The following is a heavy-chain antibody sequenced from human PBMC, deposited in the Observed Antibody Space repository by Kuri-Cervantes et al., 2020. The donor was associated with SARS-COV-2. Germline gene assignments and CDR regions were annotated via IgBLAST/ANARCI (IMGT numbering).Heavy chain of an antibody. V-gene: IGHV1-69*06. Sequence: SVKVSCKASGGTFSSYAISWVRQAPGQGLEWMGGITPIFGTANYAQKFQGRVTITADKSTSTAYMELSSLRSEDTAVYYCAGNYYGSGSYYNGLYYYYMDVWGKGTTVTVSS. CDR1: GGTFSSYA. J-gene: IGHJ6*03. CDR2: ITPIFGTA. CDR3: AGNYYGSGSYYNGLYYYYMDV. D-gene: IGHD3-10*01.